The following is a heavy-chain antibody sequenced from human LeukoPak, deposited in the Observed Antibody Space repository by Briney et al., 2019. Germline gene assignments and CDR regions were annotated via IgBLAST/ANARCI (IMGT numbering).Heavy chain of an antibody. CDR2: ISRTGNTI. D-gene: IGHD5-18*01. J-gene: IGHJ4*02. CDR3: AREDRRGIQLWPYFDY. Sequence: GSLRLSCSASGFIFNDYYMSWIRQAPGKGLEWLSYISRTGNTIYYRDSVKGRFTISRDNANNLLHLQMDNLRAEDTAVYYCAREDRRGIQLWPYFDYWGQGTLVTVSS. CDR1: GFIFNDYY. V-gene: IGHV3-11*01.